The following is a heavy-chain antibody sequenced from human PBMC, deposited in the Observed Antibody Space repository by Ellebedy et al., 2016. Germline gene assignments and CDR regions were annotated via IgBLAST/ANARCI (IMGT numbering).Heavy chain of an antibody. V-gene: IGHV4-34*01. D-gene: IGHD6-19*01. CDR1: GGSFSGYY. J-gene: IGHJ4*02. CDR3: ASWRSTGYSSGWSDY. CDR2: INHSGST. Sequence: SETLSLTCAVYGGSFSGYYWSWIRQPPGKGLEWIGEINHSGSTNYNPSLKSRVTISVDTSKNQFSLKLSSVTAADTAVYYCASWRSTGYSSGWSDYWGQGTLVTVSS.